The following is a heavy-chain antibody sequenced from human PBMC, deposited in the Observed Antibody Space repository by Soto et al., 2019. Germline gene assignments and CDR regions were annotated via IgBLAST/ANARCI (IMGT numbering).Heavy chain of an antibody. CDR3: ARVAVAGTRFDY. CDR1: GGSINSNNW. CDR2: IYHSGST. J-gene: IGHJ4*02. D-gene: IGHD6-19*01. Sequence: QVQLQESGPGLVKPSGTLSLTCAVSGGSINSNNWWSWVRQPPGKGLEWIGEIYHSGSTNYNPSLKRRVTISVDKSKTQCSLKLSSVTAADTAVYYCARVAVAGTRFDYWGQGTLVTVSS. V-gene: IGHV4-4*02.